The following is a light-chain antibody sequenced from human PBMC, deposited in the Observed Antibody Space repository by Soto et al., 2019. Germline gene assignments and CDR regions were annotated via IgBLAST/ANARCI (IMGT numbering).Light chain of an antibody. V-gene: IGKV1-5*03. Sequence: DIQMTQSPSTLSASVGDRVTITCRASQSISSWLAWYQQKPGKATKLLIYKASSLESGVLTRFSGSGSGTEFTLTISSLQPDDFATYYCQQYHTWWTFGQGTKVEI. CDR2: KAS. CDR3: QQYHTWWT. CDR1: QSISSW. J-gene: IGKJ1*01.